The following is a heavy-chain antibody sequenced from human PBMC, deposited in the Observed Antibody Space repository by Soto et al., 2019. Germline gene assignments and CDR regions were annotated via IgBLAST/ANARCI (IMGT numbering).Heavy chain of an antibody. D-gene: IGHD3-10*01. Sequence: QVQLVQTGAEVKKPGASVKVSCKASGYTFTGYYMHWVRQAPGHGLEWMGWINPNSGGTNYAQKFQGWVTMTRDTSISTAYMELSRLRSDDTAVYYCARDRATRSYYGSGSYYDYWGQGTLVTVSS. CDR2: INPNSGGT. V-gene: IGHV1-2*04. CDR3: ARDRATRSYYGSGSYYDY. J-gene: IGHJ4*02. CDR1: GYTFTGYY.